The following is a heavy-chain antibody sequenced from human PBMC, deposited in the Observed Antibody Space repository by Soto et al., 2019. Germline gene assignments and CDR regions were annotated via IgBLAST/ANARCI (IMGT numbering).Heavy chain of an antibody. J-gene: IGHJ5*02. CDR2: FYSSGSI. D-gene: IGHD6-19*01. Sequence: SDTLSLTCFVSGYSITAGGYYWSWIRHHPGKGLEWIGSFYSSGSIIYNPSLRSRVSISGDTSSNQFSMSLTSVTAADTARYYCARMYSSGSGWFHPWGQGTLVTVSS. V-gene: IGHV4-31*03. CDR1: GYSITAGGYY. CDR3: ARMYSSGSGWFHP.